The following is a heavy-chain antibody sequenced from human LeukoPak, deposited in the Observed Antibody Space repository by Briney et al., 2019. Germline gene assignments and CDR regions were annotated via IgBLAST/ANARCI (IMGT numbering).Heavy chain of an antibody. D-gene: IGHD2-15*01. V-gene: IGHV3-30*02. CDR2: IRYDGSNK. J-gene: IGHJ6*03. CDR3: AKEDVEDYYYYMDV. CDR1: GFTFSSYG. Sequence: GGSLRLSCAASGFTFSSYGMNWVRQAPGKGLEWVAFIRYDGSNKYYADSVKGRFTISRDNSKNTLYLQMNSLRAEDTAVYYCAKEDVEDYYYYMDVWGKGTTVTISS.